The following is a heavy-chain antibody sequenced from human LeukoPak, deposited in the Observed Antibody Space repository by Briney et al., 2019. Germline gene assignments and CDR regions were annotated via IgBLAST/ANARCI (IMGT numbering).Heavy chain of an antibody. Sequence: GGSLRLXCAASGFTFSRYWMSWVRRAPGKGLESVANIKQDGNEKYYVDSVKGRFAISRDNAKNSLYLQMNSLRAEDTAVYYCASQHCSSTTCYTDAFDIWGQGTMVTVSS. J-gene: IGHJ3*02. CDR1: GFTFSRYW. V-gene: IGHV3-7*01. D-gene: IGHD2-2*02. CDR2: IKQDGNEK. CDR3: ASQHCSSTTCYTDAFDI.